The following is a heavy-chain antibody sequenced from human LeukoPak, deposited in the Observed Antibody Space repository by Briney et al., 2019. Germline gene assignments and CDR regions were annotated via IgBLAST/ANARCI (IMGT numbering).Heavy chain of an antibody. J-gene: IGHJ1*01. CDR2: TYYRSKWYK. CDR3: ARGPSYFQH. CDR1: GDSVSSNSAT. Sequence: SQTPSLTCAISGDSVSSNSATWNWIRQSPSRGPEWLGGTYYRSKWYKYYAVSVKGRITINPDTSKNQFSLQLNSVTPEDTAVYYCARGPSYFQHWGQGTLVTVSS. V-gene: IGHV6-1*01.